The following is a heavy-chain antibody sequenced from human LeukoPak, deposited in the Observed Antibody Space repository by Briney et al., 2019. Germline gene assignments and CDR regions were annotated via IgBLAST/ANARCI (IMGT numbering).Heavy chain of an antibody. CDR3: ARLSPVTMIAVSYWYFDL. Sequence: GGSLRHSCAASGFTFSSYSMNWVRQAPGKGLEWVANIKPDGSEKSYVDSVKGRFTISRDNAKNSLYLQMNSLRAEDTALYYCARLSPVTMIAVSYWYFDLWGRGTLVTVSS. CDR2: IKPDGSEK. V-gene: IGHV3-7*01. CDR1: GFTFSSYS. D-gene: IGHD3-22*01. J-gene: IGHJ2*01.